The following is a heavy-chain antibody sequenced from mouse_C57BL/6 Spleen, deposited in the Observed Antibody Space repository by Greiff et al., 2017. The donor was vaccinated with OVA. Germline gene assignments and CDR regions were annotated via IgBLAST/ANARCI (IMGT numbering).Heavy chain of an antibody. Sequence: EVQRVESGPELVKPGASVKMSCKASGYTFTDYNMHWVKQSHGKSLEWIGYINPNNGGTSYNQKFKGKATLTVNKSSSTAYMELRSLTSEDSAVYYCAREFITTVVAYWYFDVWGTGTTVTVSS. CDR1: GYTFTDYN. V-gene: IGHV1-22*01. CDR3: AREFITTVVAYWYFDV. CDR2: INPNNGGT. J-gene: IGHJ1*03. D-gene: IGHD1-1*01.